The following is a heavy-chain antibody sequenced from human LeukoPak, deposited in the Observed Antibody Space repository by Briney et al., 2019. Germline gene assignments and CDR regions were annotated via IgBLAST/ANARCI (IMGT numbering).Heavy chain of an antibody. CDR3: ARGGYYYDNSGYWNY. CDR2: IYTSGST. CDR1: GGSLSSYY. V-gene: IGHV4-4*07. Sequence: SETLSLTCIVSGGSLSSYYWSWIRQPAGKGLEWIGRIYTSGSTNYNPSLKSRVTMSLDTSKNQFSLKLSSVTAADTAVYYCARGGYYYDNSGYWNYWGQGTLVTVSS. D-gene: IGHD3-22*01. J-gene: IGHJ4*02.